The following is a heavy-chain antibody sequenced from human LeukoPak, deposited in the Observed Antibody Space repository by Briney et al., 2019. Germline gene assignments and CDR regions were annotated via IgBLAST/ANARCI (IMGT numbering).Heavy chain of an antibody. J-gene: IGHJ4*02. Sequence: GGSLRLSCAASGFTFSSYAMTWVRQAPGKGLEWVSVISGSGGSTYYADSVKGRFTISRDNSKNTLCLQMNSLRAEDTAVYYCAKYDSSGCYFDYWGQGALVTVSS. D-gene: IGHD3-22*01. CDR2: ISGSGGST. CDR1: GFTFSSYA. V-gene: IGHV3-23*01. CDR3: AKYDSSGCYFDY.